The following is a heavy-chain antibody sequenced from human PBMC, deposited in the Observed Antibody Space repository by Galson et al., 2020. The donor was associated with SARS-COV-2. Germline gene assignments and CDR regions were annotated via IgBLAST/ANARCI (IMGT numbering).Heavy chain of an antibody. CDR2: IWYDGSNK. V-gene: IGHV3-33*06. CDR1: GFTFSSYG. J-gene: IGHJ6*03. D-gene: IGHD2-2*01. Sequence: RESLKISCAASGFTFSSYGMHWVRQAPGKGLEWVAVIWYDGSNKYYADSVKGRFTISRDNSKNTLYLQMNSLRAEDTAVYYCAKDAQDIVVVPAAMGEVYYYYYMDVWGKGTTVTVSS. CDR3: AKDAQDIVVVPAAMGEVYYYYYMDV.